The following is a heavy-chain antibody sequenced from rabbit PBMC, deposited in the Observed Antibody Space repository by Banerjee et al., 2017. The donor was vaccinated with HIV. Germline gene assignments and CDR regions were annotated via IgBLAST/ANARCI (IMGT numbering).Heavy chain of an antibody. Sequence: QEQLVESGGGLVQPEGSLTLTCTASGFDLSSYYYMCWVRQAPGKGLEWIGCIYAGNSGSTYYASWAKGRFTISKTSSTTVTLQMTSLTAADTATYFCARNYVNAFDPWGPGTLVTVS. CDR2: IYAGNSGST. D-gene: IGHD1-1*01. V-gene: IGHV1S45*01. CDR1: GFDLSSYYY. J-gene: IGHJ2*01. CDR3: ARNYVNAFDP.